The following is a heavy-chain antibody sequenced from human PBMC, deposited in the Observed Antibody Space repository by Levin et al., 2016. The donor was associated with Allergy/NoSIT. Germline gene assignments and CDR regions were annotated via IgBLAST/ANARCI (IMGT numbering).Heavy chain of an antibody. J-gene: IGHJ6*02. V-gene: IGHV3-23*01. Sequence: GESLKISCAASGYTFNNHAMSWLRQAPGKGLEWVSVVGGDGGGTDYADAVRGRFTISRDNSRNTLYLEMNDLTVEDTALYYCAKDLKSLHYYFGMDVWGQGTTVTVSS. CDR3: AKDLKSLHYYFGMDV. CDR2: VGGDGGGT. CDR1: GYTFNNHA.